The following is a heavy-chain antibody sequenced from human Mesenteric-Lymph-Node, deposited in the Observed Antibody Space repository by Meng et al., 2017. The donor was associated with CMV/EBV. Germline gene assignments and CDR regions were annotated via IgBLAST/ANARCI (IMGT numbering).Heavy chain of an antibody. CDR3: ARSLYGGHSRSLDL. CDR1: GGSVSSGTYY. J-gene: IGHJ5*02. D-gene: IGHD4-23*01. CDR2: IYYSGNT. V-gene: IGHV4-61*01. Sequence: SETLFLACTVSGGSVSSGTYYWTWIRQPPGKGLEWIGYIYYSGNTKYNPSLKSRVTISVDTSKNQFSLNLRSVTTADTAVYYCARSLYGGHSRSLDLWGQGTLVTVSS.